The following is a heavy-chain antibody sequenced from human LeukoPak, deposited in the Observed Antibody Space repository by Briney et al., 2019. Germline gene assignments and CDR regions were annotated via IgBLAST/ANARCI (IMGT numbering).Heavy chain of an antibody. V-gene: IGHV3-74*01. CDR1: GFTLSSYW. J-gene: IGHJ4*02. D-gene: IGHD2-15*01. CDR3: ARDLSGYSDY. Sequence: GGSLRLSCAASGFTLSSYWLHWVRQAPGKGLVWVSRISDADGSITDYADSVRGRFTISRDTAKNTLYLEMNSLGAEDTAVYYCARDLSGYSDYWGQGTLVTVSP. CDR2: ISDADGSIT.